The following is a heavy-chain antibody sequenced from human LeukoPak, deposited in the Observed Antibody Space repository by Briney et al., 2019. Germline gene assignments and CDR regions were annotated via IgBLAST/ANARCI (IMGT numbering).Heavy chain of an antibody. J-gene: IGHJ4*02. CDR1: GYTFIDYA. CDR3: ARKDGNEVNTLDY. Sequence: ASVKVSCKASGYTFIDYAINWVRQAPGQGLEWMGWINTDTGNPTYGQGFTGRFVFSLDTSVSTAYLQINSLKAEDTAVYYCARKDGNEVNTLDYWGQGTLVTVSS. V-gene: IGHV7-4-1*02. D-gene: IGHD1-26*01. CDR2: INTDTGNP.